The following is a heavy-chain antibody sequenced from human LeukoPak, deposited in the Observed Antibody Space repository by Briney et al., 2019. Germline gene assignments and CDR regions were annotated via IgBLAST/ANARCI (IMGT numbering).Heavy chain of an antibody. J-gene: IGHJ3*02. CDR1: GGSFSGYY. CDR2: INHSGST. V-gene: IGHV4-34*01. Sequence: SETLSLTCAVYGGSFSGYYWSWIRQPPGKGLEWIGEINHSGSTNYNPSLKSRVTISVDTSKNQFSLKLSSVTAADTAVYYCARRRESYYYDSSGYYKAFDIWGQGTMVTVSS. CDR3: ARRRESYYYDSSGYYKAFDI. D-gene: IGHD3-22*01.